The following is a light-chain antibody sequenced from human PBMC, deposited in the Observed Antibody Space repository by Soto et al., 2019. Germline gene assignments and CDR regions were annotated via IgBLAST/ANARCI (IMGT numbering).Light chain of an antibody. CDR1: QSVRSSY. V-gene: IGKV3-20*01. CDR2: GAS. Sequence: EIVLTQSPGTLSLSPGERATLSCRASQSVRSSYLAWYQQKPGQAPRLLIYGASSRATGIPDRFSGSGSGTDFSLTISRLEPEDLAVYYCQQYGNSPITFGQGTRLEIE. CDR3: QQYGNSPIT. J-gene: IGKJ5*01.